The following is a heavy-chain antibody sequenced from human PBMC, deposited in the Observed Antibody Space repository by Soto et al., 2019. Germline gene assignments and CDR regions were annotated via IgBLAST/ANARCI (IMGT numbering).Heavy chain of an antibody. CDR2: INHSGST. CDR1: GGSFSGYY. Sequence: SETLSLTCAVYGGSFSGYYWSWIRQPPGKGLEWIGEINHSGSTSYNPSLKSRVTISVDTSKNQFSLKLSSVTAADTAVYYCARGKGVRPRTGYYGMDVWGQGTTVTVSS. V-gene: IGHV4-34*01. CDR3: ARGKGVRPRTGYYGMDV. J-gene: IGHJ6*02. D-gene: IGHD1-1*01.